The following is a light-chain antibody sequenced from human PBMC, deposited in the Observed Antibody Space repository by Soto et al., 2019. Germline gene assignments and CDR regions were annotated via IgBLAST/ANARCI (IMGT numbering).Light chain of an antibody. CDR1: QSLLYSSNNKNY. V-gene: IGKV4-1*01. J-gene: IGKJ2*01. CDR3: QQYYNTPYT. Sequence: DVVLTQSPDSLPVSLGERATINCKSSQSLLYSSNNKNYLAWYQQNPGQPPKXXXXXXXXXXXXVXDRFSGXXXXXXXXXXXXXLQAEDVAVYYCQQYYNTPYTFGQGTKVDIK. CDR2: XXX.